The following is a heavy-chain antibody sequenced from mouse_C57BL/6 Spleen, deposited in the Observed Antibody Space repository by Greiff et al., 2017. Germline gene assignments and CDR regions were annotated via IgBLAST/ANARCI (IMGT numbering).Heavy chain of an antibody. J-gene: IGHJ1*03. CDR2: INYDGSST. CDR1: GFTFSDYY. CDR3: ARDRDSDGYSWYFYV. Sequence: EVQLKESEGGLVQPGSSMKLSCTASGFTFSDYYMAWVRQVPEKGLEWVANINYDGSSTYYMDSLKSRFIISGDNAKNILYLQMSSLKSEDTATYYCARDRDSDGYSWYFYVWGTGTTVTVSS. V-gene: IGHV5-16*01. D-gene: IGHD2-3*01.